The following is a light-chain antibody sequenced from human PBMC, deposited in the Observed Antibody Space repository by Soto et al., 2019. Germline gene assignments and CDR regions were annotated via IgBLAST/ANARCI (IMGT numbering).Light chain of an antibody. Sequence: IPIYQSPATLSAYGGDRVTIPCRASQSISSWLAWYQQKPGKAPKLLIYKASSLDSGVPSRFSGSGSGTEFTLTISSLQPDDFAAYNCLPSYRYTRFGEGAKVDI. CDR1: QSISSW. J-gene: IGKJ1*01. CDR2: KAS. CDR3: LPSYRYTR. V-gene: IGKV1-5*03.